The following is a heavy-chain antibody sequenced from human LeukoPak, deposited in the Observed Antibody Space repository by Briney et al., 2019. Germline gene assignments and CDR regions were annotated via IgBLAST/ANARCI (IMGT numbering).Heavy chain of an antibody. CDR1: GASMFHFY. CDR3: AKGETVTTSPFDH. Sequence: PSETLSLTCAVSGASMFHFYWNWFRQPPGKGLEWIGSIFYNEDANYNPSVKSRVTMSVDTSKSQFSLRLTSVTGADTAVYFCAKGETVTTSPFDHWGQGILVTVSS. J-gene: IGHJ4*02. V-gene: IGHV4-59*01. D-gene: IGHD4-17*01. CDR2: IFYNEDA.